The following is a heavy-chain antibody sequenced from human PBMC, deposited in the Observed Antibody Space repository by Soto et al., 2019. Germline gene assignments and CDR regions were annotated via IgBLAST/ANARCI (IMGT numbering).Heavy chain of an antibody. V-gene: IGHV5-10-1*01. D-gene: IGHD3-9*01. CDR2: IDPSDSYT. J-gene: IGHJ6*02. CDR3: ARLRYFDWSTSYGMDV. CDR1: GYSFTSYW. Sequence: GESLKISCKGSGYSFTSYWISWVRQMPGKGLEWMGRIDPSDSYTNYSPSFQGHVTISAGKSISTAYLQWSSLKASDTAMYYCARLRYFDWSTSYGMDVWGQGTTVTVSS.